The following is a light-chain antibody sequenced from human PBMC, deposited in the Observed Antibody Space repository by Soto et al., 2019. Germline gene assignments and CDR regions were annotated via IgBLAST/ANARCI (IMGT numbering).Light chain of an antibody. CDR2: GNS. CDR1: SSNIGAGYD. Sequence: QSVLTQPPSVSGAPGQRVTISCTGGSSNIGAGYDVHWYQQLPGAAPKLLIFGNSNRRPGVPDRFSGSKSGTSDSLAITGLLAEDEADYYCQSYDSSLSGVVFGGGTQLTVL. J-gene: IGLJ3*02. CDR3: QSYDSSLSGVV. V-gene: IGLV1-40*01.